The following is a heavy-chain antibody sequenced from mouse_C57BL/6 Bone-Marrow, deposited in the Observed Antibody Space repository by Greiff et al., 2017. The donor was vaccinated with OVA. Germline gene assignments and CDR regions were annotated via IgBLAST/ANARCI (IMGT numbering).Heavy chain of an antibody. V-gene: IGHV14-4*02. J-gene: IGHJ3*01. CDR1: GFNIKDYY. Sequence: LMESGAELVRSGASVKLSCTASGFNIKDYYMHWVKPRPEQGLKWIGWIDPENGNTEYAPKFQGKATMTADTSSHTAYLQLSSLTSEDTAVYYCNADLTVPVAYWGQGTLVTVSA. CDR2: IDPENGNT. D-gene: IGHD6-1*01. CDR3: NADLTVPVAY.